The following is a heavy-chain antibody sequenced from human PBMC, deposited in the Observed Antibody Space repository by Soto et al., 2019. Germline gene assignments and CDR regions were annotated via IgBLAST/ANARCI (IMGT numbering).Heavy chain of an antibody. D-gene: IGHD6-19*01. CDR2: MSTSSRTI. CDR3: ARVAAVAGTGFDY. Sequence: GGSLRLSCVASGFTFSSYSMNWVRQAPGKGLEWVSYMSTSSRTIYYADSVKGRITISRDNAKNSLYLQMNSLRAEDTAVYYCARVAAVAGTGFDYWGRGTLVTVSS. CDR1: GFTFSSYS. J-gene: IGHJ4*02. V-gene: IGHV3-48*01.